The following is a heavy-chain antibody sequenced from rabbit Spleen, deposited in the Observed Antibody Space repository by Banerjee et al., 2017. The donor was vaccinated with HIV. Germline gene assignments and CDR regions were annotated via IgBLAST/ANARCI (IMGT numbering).Heavy chain of an antibody. CDR3: ARAPYTVGFGGGDVADWLYFNF. Sequence: QSLEESGGGLVQPGGSLKLSCTASGFTLSSYYMNWVRQAPGKGLEWIGYIDPVFGITYYANWVNGRFSISRENAQNTVFLQMTSLTAADTATYFCARAPYTVGFGGGDVADWLYFNFWGPGTLVTVS. J-gene: IGHJ4*01. CDR2: IDPVFGIT. D-gene: IGHD2-1*01. V-gene: IGHV1S7*01. CDR1: GFTLSSYY.